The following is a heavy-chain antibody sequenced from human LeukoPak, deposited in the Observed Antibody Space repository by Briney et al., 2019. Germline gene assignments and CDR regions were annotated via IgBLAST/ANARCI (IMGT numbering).Heavy chain of an antibody. Sequence: SQTLSLTCTVSGGSISSGRYYWSWIRQPAGKGLEWIGRIYTSGSTNYNPSLKSRVTISVDTSKNQFSLKLSSVTAADTAVYYCASTRYYDSSGYYLGEDYWGQGTLVTVSS. D-gene: IGHD3-22*01. CDR3: ASTRYYDSSGYYLGEDY. CDR2: IYTSGST. CDR1: GGSISSGRYY. J-gene: IGHJ4*02. V-gene: IGHV4-61*02.